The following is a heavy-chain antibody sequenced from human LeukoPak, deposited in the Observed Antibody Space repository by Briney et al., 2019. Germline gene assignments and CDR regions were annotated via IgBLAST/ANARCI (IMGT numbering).Heavy chain of an antibody. D-gene: IGHD3-16*01. CDR2: VYQSGTT. CDR1: GFSISSGHY. Sequence: KSSETLSLTCTVSGFSISSGHYWGWVRQPPGAGLEWIGSVYQSGTTYYNPSLKSRVTTSVDMSKNQFSLRLRPVTAADTAVYYCARIFIRNDYSSYFDCWGQGTLVTVSS. V-gene: IGHV4-38-2*02. CDR3: ARIFIRNDYSSYFDC. J-gene: IGHJ4*02.